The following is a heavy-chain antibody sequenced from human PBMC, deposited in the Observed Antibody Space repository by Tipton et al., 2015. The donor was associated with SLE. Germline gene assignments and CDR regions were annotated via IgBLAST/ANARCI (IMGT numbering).Heavy chain of an antibody. J-gene: IGHJ5*01. CDR3: VRVEGALDPSSVGT. CDR2: IYYSGST. Sequence: TLSLTCTVSGGSISRYYWSWIRQSPEKGLEWIGYIYYSGSTKYNPSLESRVTISVDTSKNQFSLKLSSVTVADTAVYYCVRVEGALDPSSVGTSGHGALRTVSS. D-gene: IGHD2-15*01. V-gene: IGHV4-59*01. CDR1: GGSISRYY.